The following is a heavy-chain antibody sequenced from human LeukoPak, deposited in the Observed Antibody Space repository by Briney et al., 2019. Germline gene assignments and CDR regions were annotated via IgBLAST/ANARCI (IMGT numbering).Heavy chain of an antibody. CDR2: INSNNGGT. CDR1: GYTFTGYY. J-gene: IGHJ6*02. D-gene: IGHD6-19*01. V-gene: IGHV1-2*02. Sequence: ASVKVSCKASGYTFTGYYMHWVRQAPGQGLEWMGWINSNNGGTNYPQKFQGRVTMTRDTSISTAYMELSRLRSDDTAVYYCARDTIAVAGPHYYYYYGMDVWGQGTTVTVS. CDR3: ARDTIAVAGPHYYYYYGMDV.